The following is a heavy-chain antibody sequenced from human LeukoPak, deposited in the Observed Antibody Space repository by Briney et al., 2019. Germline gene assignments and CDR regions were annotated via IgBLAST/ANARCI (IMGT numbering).Heavy chain of an antibody. J-gene: IGHJ4*02. CDR1: GGTFSSYA. CDR2: IIPIFGTA. V-gene: IGHV1-69*13. D-gene: IGHD2-2*02. CDR3: ARRCSSTSCYIGLDY. Sequence: SVKVSCKASGGTFSSYAISWVRQAPGQGLEWMGGIIPIFGTANYAQKFQGRVTITADESTSTAYMELSSLRSEDTAVYYCARRCSSTSCYIGLDYWGQGTLVTVSS.